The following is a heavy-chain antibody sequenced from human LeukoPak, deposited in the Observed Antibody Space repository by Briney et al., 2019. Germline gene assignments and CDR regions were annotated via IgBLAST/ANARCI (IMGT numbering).Heavy chain of an antibody. CDR2: IYHSGGT. Sequence: SETLSLTCTVSGGSMSSSSYYWGWIRHPPGKALEWIGTIYHSGGTNYNPSLKSRVTISVDTSKNQFSLKLSSVTAADTAVYYCARLGRLVIGYWGQGTLVTVSS. V-gene: IGHV4-39*07. CDR1: GGSMSSSSYY. CDR3: ARLGRLVIGY. J-gene: IGHJ4*02. D-gene: IGHD3-9*01.